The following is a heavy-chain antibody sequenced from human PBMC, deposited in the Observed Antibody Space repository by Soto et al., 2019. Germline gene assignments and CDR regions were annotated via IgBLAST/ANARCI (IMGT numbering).Heavy chain of an antibody. CDR3: ARYSDSGLYSYFGMDV. V-gene: IGHV4-4*02. D-gene: IGHD6-13*01. J-gene: IGHJ6*02. Sequence: QVQLQESGPGLVKPSWTLSLTCAVSGDSISSSNWWTWGRQPPGKGPERIGAIDHTGITNYNPSLKSRVTILVAKSKNQFSLKLTSVTAADTAVYYCARYSDSGLYSYFGMDVWGQGTTVTVSS. CDR2: IDHTGIT. CDR1: GDSISSSNW.